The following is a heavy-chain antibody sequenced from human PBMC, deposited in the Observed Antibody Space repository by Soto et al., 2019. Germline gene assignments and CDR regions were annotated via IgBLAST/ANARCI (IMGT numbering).Heavy chain of an antibody. D-gene: IGHD5-12*01. V-gene: IGHV1-69*02. CDR3: ARGLEMAPFAFDI. CDR2: IIPILGIA. CDR1: GGTFSSYT. Sequence: QVQLVQSGAEVKKPGSSVKVSCKASGGTFSSYTISWVRQAPGQGLEWMGRIIPILGIANYAQKFQGRVTITADKSTSTAYMELSSLRSEDTAVYYCARGLEMAPFAFDICGQGTMVTVSS. J-gene: IGHJ3*02.